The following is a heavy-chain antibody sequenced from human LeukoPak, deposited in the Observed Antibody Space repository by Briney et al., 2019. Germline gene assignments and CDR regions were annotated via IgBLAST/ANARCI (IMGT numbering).Heavy chain of an antibody. V-gene: IGHV5-51*01. Sequence: GDSLKISCKGSGYNFPRYWIGWVRQMPGKGLEWMGIIYPGDSDTRYSPSFQGQVTISVDKSPSAAYLQWSSLKASDTAMYYCARQNYYDSSGYSKDWGQGTLVTVSS. D-gene: IGHD3-22*01. J-gene: IGHJ4*02. CDR2: IYPGDSDT. CDR1: GYNFPRYW. CDR3: ARQNYYDSSGYSKD.